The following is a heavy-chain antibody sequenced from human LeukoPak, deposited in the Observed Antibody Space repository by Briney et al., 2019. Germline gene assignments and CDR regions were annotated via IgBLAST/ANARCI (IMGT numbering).Heavy chain of an antibody. V-gene: IGHV3-23*01. CDR1: GFTFNISA. CDR2: ISASGIGT. J-gene: IGHJ3*01. CDR3: AKVTTDCSSASCFLPYAFDF. Sequence: GGSLRLSCGASGFTFNISAINWVRQAPGKGLEWVSSISASGIGTFYADSVKGRFAISRDNSRNMVFLLMNTLRAEDTAIYYCAKVTTDCSSASCFLPYAFDFWGQGTMVAVSS. D-gene: IGHD2-2*01.